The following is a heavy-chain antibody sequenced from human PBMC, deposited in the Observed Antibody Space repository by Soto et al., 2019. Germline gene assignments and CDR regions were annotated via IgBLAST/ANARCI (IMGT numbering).Heavy chain of an antibody. CDR1: GLIFTASW. J-gene: IGHJ6*02. V-gene: IGHV5-51*01. CDR3: ARSHGMDV. Sequence: GEALKLSCPGSGLIFTASWIAWVRQMPGKGLEWMGLIYPGDSDTRYSPSFQGQVTISADKSISTAYLQWSSLKASDSAIYYCARSHGMDVWGQGTTVTVSS. CDR2: IYPGDSDT.